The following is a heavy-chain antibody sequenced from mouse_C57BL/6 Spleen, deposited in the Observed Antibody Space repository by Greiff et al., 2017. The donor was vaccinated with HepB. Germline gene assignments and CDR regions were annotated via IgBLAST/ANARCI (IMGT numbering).Heavy chain of an antibody. J-gene: IGHJ2*01. CDR2: IDPSDSYT. D-gene: IGHD1-1*02. CDR3: AREEYGSEEYYFDY. Sequence: QVQLKQPGAELVRPGPSVKLSCKASGYTFTSYWMHWVKQRPGQGLEWIGVIDPSDSYTNYNQKFKGKATLTVDTSSSTAYMQLSSLTSEDSAVYYCAREEYGSEEYYFDYWGQGTTLTVSS. CDR1: GYTFTSYW. V-gene: IGHV1-59*01.